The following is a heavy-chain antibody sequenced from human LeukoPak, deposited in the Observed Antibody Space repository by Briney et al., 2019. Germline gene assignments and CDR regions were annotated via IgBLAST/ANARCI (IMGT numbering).Heavy chain of an antibody. Sequence: PSGTLSLTCAVYGGSFSGYYWSWIRQPPGKGLEWIGEINHSGSTNYNPSLKSRVTISVDTSKNQFSLKLSSVTAADTAVYYCARLSAYESTNYYYYYYMDVWGKGTTVTISS. CDR1: GGSFSGYY. D-gene: IGHD2-21*01. V-gene: IGHV4-34*01. CDR2: INHSGST. J-gene: IGHJ6*03. CDR3: ARLSAYESTNYYYYYYMDV.